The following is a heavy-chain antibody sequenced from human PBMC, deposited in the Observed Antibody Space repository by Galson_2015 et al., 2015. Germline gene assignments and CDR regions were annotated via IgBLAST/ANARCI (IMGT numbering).Heavy chain of an antibody. CDR3: ARVGGDIAARTWGYFDY. CDR1: GFTVSSNY. J-gene: IGHJ4*02. Sequence: SLRLSCAASGFTVSSNYMSWVRQAPGKGLEWVSVIYSGGSTYYADSVKGRFTISRDNSKNTLYLQMNSLRAEDTAVYYCARVGGDIAARTWGYFDYWGQGTLVTVSS. D-gene: IGHD6-6*01. V-gene: IGHV3-53*01. CDR2: IYSGGST.